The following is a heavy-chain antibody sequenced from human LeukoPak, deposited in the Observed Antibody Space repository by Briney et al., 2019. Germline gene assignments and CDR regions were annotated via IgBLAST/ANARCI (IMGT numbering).Heavy chain of an antibody. J-gene: IGHJ4*02. V-gene: IGHV4-39*01. CDR3: ASRVVDGYAFWEILDY. CDR2: IYYSGST. Sequence: TSETLSLTCTVSGGSISSSSYYWGWIRQPPGKGLEWIGSIYYSGSTYYNPSLKSRVTISVDTSKNQFSLKLSSVTAADTAVYYCASRVVDGYAFWEILDYWGQGTLVTVSS. D-gene: IGHD5-24*01. CDR1: GGSISSSSYY.